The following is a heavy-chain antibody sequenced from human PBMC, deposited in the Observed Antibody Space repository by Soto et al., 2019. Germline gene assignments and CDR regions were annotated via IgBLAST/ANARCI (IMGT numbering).Heavy chain of an antibody. Sequence: EVQLVESGGGLIQPGGSLKLSCAASGFTVGNNYMSWVRQAPGKGLEWVSLIYSTGTTKYADSVKGRFTVSRDNAKSTLYLKMNSLRAEDTAVYYCAKDGRGSGSHYNSFGYWGQGTLVTVSS. J-gene: IGHJ4*02. CDR3: AKDGRGSGSHYNSFGY. D-gene: IGHD3-10*01. V-gene: IGHV3-53*01. CDR1: GFTVGNNY. CDR2: IYSTGTT.